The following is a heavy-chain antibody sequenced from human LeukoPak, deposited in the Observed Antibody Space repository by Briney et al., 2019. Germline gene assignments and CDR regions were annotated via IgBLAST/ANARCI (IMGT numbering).Heavy chain of an antibody. CDR2: IRWNSGSI. Sequence: GGFLGLSCAGSGFIFNNFAMQLVRQPPGKGLGGVSGIRWNSGSIDYADSVKGRFTISRDNAKNSLYLQMNSLRVEDAAFYYCAKDNRRHYTSGPNPDSLHWGQGALVTVSS. J-gene: IGHJ4*02. CDR1: GFIFNNFA. D-gene: IGHD6-19*01. CDR3: AKDNRRHYTSGPNPDSLH. V-gene: IGHV3-9*01.